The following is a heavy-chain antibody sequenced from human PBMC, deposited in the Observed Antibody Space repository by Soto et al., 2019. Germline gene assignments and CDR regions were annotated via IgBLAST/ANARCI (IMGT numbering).Heavy chain of an antibody. D-gene: IGHD3-22*01. CDR2: IIPIIGTA. CDR3: ATQSYYYDRSGYAYDAFDI. CDR1: GGTFSSYP. Sequence: GASVKVSCKASGGTFSSYPISWVRQAPGQGLEWMGGIIPIIGTAAYTQKFQGRVTITADKSTGTAYMMLSSLRSEDTALYYCATQSYYYDRSGYAYDAFDIWGQGTMVTVSS. V-gene: IGHV1-69*06. J-gene: IGHJ3*02.